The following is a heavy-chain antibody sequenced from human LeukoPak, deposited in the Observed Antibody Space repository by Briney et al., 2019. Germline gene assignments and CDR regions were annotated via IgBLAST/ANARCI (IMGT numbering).Heavy chain of an antibody. CDR1: GGSIIRSSY. V-gene: IGHV4-39*01. Sequence: SETLSLTCAVSGGSIIRSSYWGWIRQPPGKGLEWIGTIYYSGITHYNPSLKSRVTISVDTSKNEFSLKLSSVTAADSALYYCVCTLGYCSSTSCHAPFDPWGQGTVVTVSS. CDR3: VCTLGYCSSTSCHAPFDP. J-gene: IGHJ5*02. CDR2: IYYSGIT. D-gene: IGHD2-2*01.